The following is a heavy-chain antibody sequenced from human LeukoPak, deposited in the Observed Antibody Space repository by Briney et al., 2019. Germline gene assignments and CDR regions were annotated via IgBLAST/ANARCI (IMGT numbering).Heavy chain of an antibody. CDR2: ISSSGSTI. CDR3: ARRELVPVGGFDY. CDR1: GFTFSSYE. V-gene: IGHV3-48*03. Sequence: GGSLRLSCAASGFTFSSYEMNWVRQAPGKGLEWVSYISSSGSTIYYADSVKGRFTISRDNTKNSLYLQMNSLRAADTAVYYCARRELVPVGGFDYWGQGTLVTVSS. D-gene: IGHD6-13*01. J-gene: IGHJ4*02.